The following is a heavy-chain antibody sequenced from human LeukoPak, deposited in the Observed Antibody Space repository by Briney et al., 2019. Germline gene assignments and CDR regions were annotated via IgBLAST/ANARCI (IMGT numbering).Heavy chain of an antibody. D-gene: IGHD3-10*01. J-gene: IGHJ4*02. CDR2: ISYDGSNK. V-gene: IGHV3-30*04. Sequence: PGGSLRLSCAASGFTFSSYAMHWVRQAPGKGLEWVAVISYDGSNKYYADSVKGRFTISRDNSKNTLYLEMNSLRAEDTAVYYCARVRGSGSYYTEYDYWGQGTLVTVSS. CDR1: GFTFSSYA. CDR3: ARVRGSGSYYTEYDY.